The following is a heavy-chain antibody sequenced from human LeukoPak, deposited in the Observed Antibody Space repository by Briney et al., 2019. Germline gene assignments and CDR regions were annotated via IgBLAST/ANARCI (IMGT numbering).Heavy chain of an antibody. CDR2: INHSGST. J-gene: IGHJ3*02. D-gene: IGHD2-2*03. V-gene: IGHV4-34*01. CDR3: ARHGLAHAFDI. CDR1: GFTFSSYG. Sequence: GTLRLSCAASGFTFSSYGMSWVRQPPGKGLEWIGEINHSGSTNYNPSLKSRVTISVDTSKNQFSLKLSSVTAADTAVYYCARHGLAHAFDIWGQGTMVTVSS.